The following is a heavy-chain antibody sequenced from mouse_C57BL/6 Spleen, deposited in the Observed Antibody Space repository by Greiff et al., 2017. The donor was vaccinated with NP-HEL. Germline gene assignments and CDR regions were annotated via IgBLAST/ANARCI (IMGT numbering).Heavy chain of an antibody. V-gene: IGHV1-42*01. CDR2: INPSTGGT. CDR1: GYSFTGYY. CDR3: ARYGDYYGSLDY. J-gene: IGHJ2*01. D-gene: IGHD1-1*01. Sequence: VQLQQSGPELVKPGASVKISCKASGYSFTGYYMNWVKQSPEKSLEWIGEINPSTGGTTYNQKFKAKATLTVDKSSSTAYMQLKSLTSEDSAVYYCARYGDYYGSLDYWGQGTTLTVSS.